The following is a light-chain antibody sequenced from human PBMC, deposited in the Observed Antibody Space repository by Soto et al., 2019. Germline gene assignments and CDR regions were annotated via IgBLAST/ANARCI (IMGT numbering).Light chain of an antibody. J-gene: IGKJ5*01. CDR3: QQYNNWPPIT. Sequence: EIVMTQSTATMSVSPGERATLSCRASQSVRSNLAWYQQKPGQAPRLLIYGASTRATGIPARFSGSGSGTEFTLTVSSLQSEDFAVYYCQQYNNWPPITFGQGTRLEIK. V-gene: IGKV3-15*01. CDR1: QSVRSN. CDR2: GAS.